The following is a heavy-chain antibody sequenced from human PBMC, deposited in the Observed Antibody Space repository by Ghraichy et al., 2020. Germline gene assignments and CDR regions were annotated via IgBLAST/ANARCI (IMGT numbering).Heavy chain of an antibody. V-gene: IGHV3-30*04. D-gene: IGHD3-22*01. J-gene: IGHJ4*02. Sequence: GGSLRLSCAASGFTFSSYAMHWVRQAPGKGLEWVAVISYDGSNKYYADSVKGRFTISRDNSKNTLYLQMNSLRAEDTAVYYCARDRRNYYDSSVHFDYWGQGTLVTVSS. CDR2: ISYDGSNK. CDR1: GFTFSSYA. CDR3: ARDRRNYYDSSVHFDY.